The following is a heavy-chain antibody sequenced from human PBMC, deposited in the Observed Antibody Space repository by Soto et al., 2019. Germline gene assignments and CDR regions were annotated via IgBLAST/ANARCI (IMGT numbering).Heavy chain of an antibody. V-gene: IGHV4-59*01. J-gene: IGHJ5*02. Sequence: SETLSLTCTVSGGSISSYYWSWIRQPPGKGLEWIGYIYYSGSTNYNPSLKSRVTISVDTSKNQFSLKLSSVTAADTAVYYCARAGSSSVDWFDPWGQGTLVTVSS. CDR1: GGSISSYY. D-gene: IGHD6-13*01. CDR3: ARAGSSSVDWFDP. CDR2: IYYSGST.